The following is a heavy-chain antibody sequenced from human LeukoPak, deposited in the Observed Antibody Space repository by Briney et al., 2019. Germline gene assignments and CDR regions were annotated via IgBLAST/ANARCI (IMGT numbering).Heavy chain of an antibody. Sequence: SETLSLTCTVSGYSINSFYWSWLRQAPGKGLECIGFIYINGDTSYNPPLKGRAPLSLDTSKDHFSLRLTSVTAADLAVYYCAKTARSFASWGPGTLVTVSS. V-gene: IGHV4-4*09. CDR3: AKTARSFAS. CDR2: IYINGDT. J-gene: IGHJ5*02. D-gene: IGHD3-16*01. CDR1: GYSINSFY.